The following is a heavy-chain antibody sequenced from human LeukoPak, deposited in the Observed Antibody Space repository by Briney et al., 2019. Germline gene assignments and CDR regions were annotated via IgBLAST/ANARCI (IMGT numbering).Heavy chain of an antibody. D-gene: IGHD4-11*01. J-gene: IGHJ4*02. Sequence: PGGSLRLSCAASGITFSSYSMNWVRQAPGKGLEWVSYISSSSSTIYYADSVKGRFTISRDNAKNSLYLQMNSLRDEDTAVYYCAREPRCSNCALDYWGQGTLVTVSS. CDR1: GITFSSYS. CDR3: AREPRCSNCALDY. V-gene: IGHV3-48*02. CDR2: ISSSSSTI.